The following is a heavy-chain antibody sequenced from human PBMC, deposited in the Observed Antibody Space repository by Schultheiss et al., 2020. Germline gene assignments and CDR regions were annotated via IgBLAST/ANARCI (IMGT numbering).Heavy chain of an antibody. CDR1: GGSVSSGSYY. J-gene: IGHJ5*02. Sequence: SETLSLTCTVSGGSVSSGSYYWSWIRQPPGKGLEWIGYIYYSGSINYNPSLKSRVTISVDTSKNQFSLKLSSVTAADTAVYYCARVDTWFDPWGQGTLVTVSS. CDR3: ARVDTWFDP. D-gene: IGHD5-18*01. V-gene: IGHV4-61*01. CDR2: IYYSGSI.